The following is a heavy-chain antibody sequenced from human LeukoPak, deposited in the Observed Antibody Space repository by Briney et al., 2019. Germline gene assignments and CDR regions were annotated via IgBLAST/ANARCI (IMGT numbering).Heavy chain of an antibody. CDR2: MNPNSGNT. CDR1: GYTFTSYG. J-gene: IGHJ4*02. V-gene: IGHV1-8*02. D-gene: IGHD5-12*01. Sequence: ASVKVSCKASGYTFTSYGISWVRQASGQGLEWVGWMNPNSGNTGYAQKFQGRFTMTWDTSITTAYMELSSLRSEDTAVYYCAREYRHQPDWGQGTLVTVSS. CDR3: AREYRHQPD.